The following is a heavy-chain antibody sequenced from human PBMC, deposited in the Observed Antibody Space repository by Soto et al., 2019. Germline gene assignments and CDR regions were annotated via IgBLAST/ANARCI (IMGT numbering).Heavy chain of an antibody. CDR3: ARAGGYCSGGSCYGDY. Sequence: EVQLVESGGGLVKPGGSLRLSCAASGFTFSSYSMNWVRQAPGKGLEWVSSISSSSSYIYYADSVKGRFTISRDNAKNSLYLQMNSLRAEDTAVYYCARAGGYCSGGSCYGDYWGQGTLVTVSS. CDR1: GFTFSSYS. D-gene: IGHD2-15*01. V-gene: IGHV3-21*01. J-gene: IGHJ4*02. CDR2: ISSSSSYI.